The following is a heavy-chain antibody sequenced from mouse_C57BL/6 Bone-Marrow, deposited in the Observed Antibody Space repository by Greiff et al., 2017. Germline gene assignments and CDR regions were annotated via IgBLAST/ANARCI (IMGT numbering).Heavy chain of an antibody. CDR1: GYTFTSYW. CDR3: ARWYDAGFDY. Sequence: QVQLQQPGAELVMPGASVKLSCKASGYTFTSYWMHWVKQRPGQGLEWIGEIDPSDSYTNYNQKFKGKSTLTVDKSSSTAYMQLSSLTSEDSAVYYCARWYDAGFDYWGQGTILTVSA. V-gene: IGHV1-69*01. CDR2: IDPSDSYT. D-gene: IGHD2-14*01. J-gene: IGHJ3*01.